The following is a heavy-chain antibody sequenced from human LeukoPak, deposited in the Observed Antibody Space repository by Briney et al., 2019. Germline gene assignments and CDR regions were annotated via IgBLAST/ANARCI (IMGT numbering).Heavy chain of an antibody. J-gene: IGHJ6*03. CDR3: AKVAVVPAASPYYYYYMDV. CDR2: INHSGST. V-gene: IGHV4-34*01. D-gene: IGHD2-2*01. CDR1: GGSFSGYY. Sequence: PSETLSLTCAVYGGSFSGYYWSWIRQPPGKGLEWIGEINHSGSTNYNPSLKSRVTISVDTSKNQFSLKLSSVTAADTAVYYCAKVAVVPAASPYYYYYMDVWGKGTTVTVSS.